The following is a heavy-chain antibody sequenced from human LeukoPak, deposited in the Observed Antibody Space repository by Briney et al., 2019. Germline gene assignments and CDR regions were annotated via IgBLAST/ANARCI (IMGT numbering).Heavy chain of an antibody. CDR1: GGSISSYY. CDR2: IYYSGST. V-gene: IGHV4-59*01. D-gene: IGHD2-15*01. CDR3: ARGRGYCSGGSCSRFDY. J-gene: IGHJ4*02. Sequence: SETLSLTCTVSGGSISSYYWSWIRQPPGKGLEWIGYIYYSGSTNYNPSLKSRVTISVDTSKNQFSLKLSSVTAADTAVYYSARGRGYCSGGSCSRFDYWGQGTLVTVSS.